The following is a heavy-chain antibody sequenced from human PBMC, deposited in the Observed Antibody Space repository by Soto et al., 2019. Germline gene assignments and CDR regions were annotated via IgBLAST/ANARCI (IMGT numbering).Heavy chain of an antibody. J-gene: IGHJ4*02. CDR3: AREGGDVLRFLEWLSDGGRYFDY. Sequence: NPSETLSLTCAVSGYSISSGYYWGWIRQPPGKGLEWIGTIYHSGSTYHNPSLKSRVTILVDTSKNQFSLKLSSVTAADTAVYYCAREGGDVLRFLEWLSDGGRYFDYWGQGTLVTSPQ. CDR2: IYHSGST. CDR1: GYSISSGYY. D-gene: IGHD3-3*01. V-gene: IGHV4-38-2*02.